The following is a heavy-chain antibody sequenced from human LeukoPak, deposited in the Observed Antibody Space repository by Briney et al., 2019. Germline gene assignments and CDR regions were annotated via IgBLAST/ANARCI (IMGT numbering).Heavy chain of an antibody. D-gene: IGHD3-3*01. Sequence: PSETLSLTCTVSGGSISISSYYWGWIRQPPGKGLEWIGNIYYTGSTYYNPSLKSRVTISVDRSKNQFSLKLSSVTAADTAVYYCARSTLSGVHWGQGTLVTVSS. J-gene: IGHJ4*02. V-gene: IGHV4-39*07. CDR3: ARSTLSGVH. CDR2: IYYTGST. CDR1: GGSISISSYY.